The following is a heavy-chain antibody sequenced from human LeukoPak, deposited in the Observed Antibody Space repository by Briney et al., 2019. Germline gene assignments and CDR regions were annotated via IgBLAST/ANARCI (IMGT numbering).Heavy chain of an antibody. Sequence: PGGSLRLSCAASGFTFDDYAMHWVRQAPGKGLEWVSGIRADGSSTSYADSVKGRFTISRDNAKNMLYLQMNSLGAEDTAVYYCARDEWGGIAVAGSQGGYWGQGILVTVSS. CDR2: IRADGSST. J-gene: IGHJ4*02. CDR3: ARDEWGGIAVAGSQGGY. V-gene: IGHV3-74*01. D-gene: IGHD6-19*01. CDR1: GFTFDDYA.